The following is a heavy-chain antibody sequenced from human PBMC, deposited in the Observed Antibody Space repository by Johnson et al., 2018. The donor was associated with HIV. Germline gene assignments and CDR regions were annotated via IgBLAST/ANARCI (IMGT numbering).Heavy chain of an antibody. V-gene: IGHV3-66*01. D-gene: IGHD5-18*01. CDR3: ARAIVTPVEVALDI. Sequence: MQLVESGGGLVQPGGSLRLSCAASGFTVSSNYMSWVRQAPGKGLEWVSIIYSGGRAYYADSVKGRFIISRDNSKNTLYLQMNSLRAEDTAVYYCARAIVTPVEVALDIWGQGTLVTVSS. CDR1: GFTVSSNY. CDR2: IYSGGRA. J-gene: IGHJ3*02.